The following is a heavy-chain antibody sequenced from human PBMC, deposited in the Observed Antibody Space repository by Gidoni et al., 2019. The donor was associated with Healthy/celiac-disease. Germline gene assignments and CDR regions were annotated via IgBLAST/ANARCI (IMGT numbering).Heavy chain of an antibody. CDR3: ARGGVGLDFDY. V-gene: IGHV1-69*01. J-gene: IGHJ4*02. CDR1: GGTFSSYA. Sequence: QVQLVQSGAEVKKPGSSVKVSCKASGGTFSSYAISWGRQAPGQGLEWMGGIIPILGKEKDAKKCQGRVTITADESTSTAYRELSSRRSEERAVYYWARGGVGLDFDYWGQGTLVTVSS. D-gene: IGHD1-26*01. CDR2: IIPILGKE.